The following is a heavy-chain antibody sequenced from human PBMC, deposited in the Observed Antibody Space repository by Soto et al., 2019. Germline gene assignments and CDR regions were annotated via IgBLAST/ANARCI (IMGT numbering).Heavy chain of an antibody. CDR1: GFTVSSNY. CDR3: ARGHSSGYSLAY. V-gene: IGHV3-66*01. D-gene: IGHD3-22*01. Sequence: GGSLRLSCAASGFTVSSNYMSWVRQAPGKGLEWVSVIYSGGSTYYADSVKGRFTISRDNSKNTLYLQMNSLRAEDTAVYYCARGHSSGYSLAYSGQGTLVTVPS. J-gene: IGHJ4*02. CDR2: IYSGGST.